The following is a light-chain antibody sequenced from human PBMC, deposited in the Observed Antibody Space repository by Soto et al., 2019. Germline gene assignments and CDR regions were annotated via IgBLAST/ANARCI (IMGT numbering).Light chain of an antibody. Sequence: QSVLTQPASVSGSPGQSITISCIGSSSDVGGYNYVSWYQHHPGRVPKPMIFEVSDRPSGVSSRFSGSKSGNTASLTVSGLQAADEADYFCKSYAGSNTYVFGSGTKLTVL. V-gene: IGLV2-14*01. CDR2: EVS. CDR3: KSYAGSNTYV. CDR1: SSDVGGYNY. J-gene: IGLJ1*01.